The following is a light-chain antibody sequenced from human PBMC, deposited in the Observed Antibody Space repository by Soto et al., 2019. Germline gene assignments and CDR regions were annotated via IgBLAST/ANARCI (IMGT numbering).Light chain of an antibody. CDR1: SSDVGAYNY. V-gene: IGLV2-14*01. J-gene: IGLJ1*01. Sequence: QSALTQPASVSGSPGQSITISCTGTSSDVGAYNYVSWCQQHPGKAPTLIISEVSNRPSGVSNRFSGSKSGNAASLTISGLQAEDEADYFCFSFTTDWTHVFGTGTKVTVL. CDR3: FSFTTDWTHV. CDR2: EVS.